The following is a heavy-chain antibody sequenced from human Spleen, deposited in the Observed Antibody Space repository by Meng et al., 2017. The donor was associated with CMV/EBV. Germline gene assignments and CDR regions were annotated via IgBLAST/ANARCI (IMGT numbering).Heavy chain of an antibody. CDR3: AKEGASGFFYFDH. CDR2: ISVGGGST. CDR1: GFTFSSYA. Sequence: CAAYGFTFSSYAMTWVRQAPGKGLEWVSLISVGGGSTYYTDSVKGRFTVSRDNSKNTLYLQMNSLRAEDTAIYYCAKEGASGFFYFDHWGQGTLVTVSS. D-gene: IGHD5-12*01. J-gene: IGHJ4*02. V-gene: IGHV3-23*01.